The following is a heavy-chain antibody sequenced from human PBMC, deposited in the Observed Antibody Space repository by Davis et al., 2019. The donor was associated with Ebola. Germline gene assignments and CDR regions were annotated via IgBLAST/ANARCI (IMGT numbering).Heavy chain of an antibody. Sequence: SVKVSCKASGGTFSSYAISWVRQAPGQGPEWMGRIIPILGIANYAQKFQGRVTITADKSTSTAYMELSSLRSEDTAVYYCARIAVAGYYYYGMDVWGQGTTVTVSS. V-gene: IGHV1-69*04. CDR1: GGTFSSYA. CDR3: ARIAVAGYYYYGMDV. J-gene: IGHJ6*02. CDR2: IIPILGIA. D-gene: IGHD6-19*01.